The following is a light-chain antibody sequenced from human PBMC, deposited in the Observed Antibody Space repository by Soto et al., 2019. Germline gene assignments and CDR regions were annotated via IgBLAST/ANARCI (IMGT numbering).Light chain of an antibody. V-gene: IGKV1-8*01. CDR2: AAS. CDR3: QQYYSYPRT. J-gene: IGKJ1*01. Sequence: IRMTQSPSSFAASTGDRVTITCRASQGISSYLAWYQQKPGKAPKLLIYAASTLQSGVPSRFSGSGSGTDFTLTISCLQSEDFATYYCQQYYSYPRTFGQGTKV. CDR1: QGISSY.